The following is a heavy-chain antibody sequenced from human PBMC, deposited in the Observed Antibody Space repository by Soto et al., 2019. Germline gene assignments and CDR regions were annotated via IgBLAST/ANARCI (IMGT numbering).Heavy chain of an antibody. V-gene: IGHV3-23*01. CDR3: AKGRAITIFGVITPFDA. J-gene: IGHJ4*02. Sequence: EVQLLESGGDFKQPGGSLRLSCEGSGFNFSNYALNWVRQAPGKRLEWVSVISGNSGTTYYAAPVKGLFTISRDNSKKTLYLQMTSLRADHTAVYYCAKGRAITIFGVITPFDAWGQGTLVTVSS. D-gene: IGHD3-3*01. CDR1: GFNFSNYA. CDR2: ISGNSGTT.